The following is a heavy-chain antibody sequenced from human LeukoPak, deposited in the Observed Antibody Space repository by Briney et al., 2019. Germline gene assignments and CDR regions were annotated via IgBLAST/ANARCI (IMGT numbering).Heavy chain of an antibody. D-gene: IGHD1-7*01. Sequence: SETLSLTCTVTGYSISRGYYWVWIRQPPGKSLEWIGSIYHSGSTYYNPSLKSRVTISVDTSKNQFSLKLSSVTAADTAVYYCARVDPGTFPYYFDYWGQGTLVTVSS. J-gene: IGHJ4*02. CDR1: GYSISRGYY. V-gene: IGHV4-38-2*02. CDR2: IYHSGST. CDR3: ARVDPGTFPYYFDY.